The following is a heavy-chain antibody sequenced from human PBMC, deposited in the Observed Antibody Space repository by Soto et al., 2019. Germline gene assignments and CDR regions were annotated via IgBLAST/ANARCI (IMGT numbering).Heavy chain of an antibody. CDR3: ARESDFWSGYSMAQGWFDP. CDR2: IYYSGST. D-gene: IGHD3-3*01. Sequence: SETLSLTCTVSGGSISSYYWSWIRQPPGKGLEWIGYIYYSGSTNYNPSLKSRVTISVDTSKNQFSLKLSSVTAADTAVYYCARESDFWSGYSMAQGWFDPWGQGTLVTVSS. V-gene: IGHV4-59*01. CDR1: GGSISSYY. J-gene: IGHJ5*02.